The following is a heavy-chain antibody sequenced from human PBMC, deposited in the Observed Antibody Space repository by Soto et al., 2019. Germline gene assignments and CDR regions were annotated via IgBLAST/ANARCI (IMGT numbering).Heavy chain of an antibody. D-gene: IGHD5-12*01. CDR3: AKFEYSGYDSNYYYYYYRMDV. Sequence: PGGSLRLSCAASGFTFSSYAMSWVRQAPGKGLEWVSGISGSGGTTYYADSVKGRFTISRDNSKNTMYLQMNSLRAEDTAVYYCAKFEYSGYDSNYYYYYYRMDVWGQGTTVTVSS. V-gene: IGHV3-23*01. CDR1: GFTFSSYA. CDR2: ISGSGGTT. J-gene: IGHJ6*02.